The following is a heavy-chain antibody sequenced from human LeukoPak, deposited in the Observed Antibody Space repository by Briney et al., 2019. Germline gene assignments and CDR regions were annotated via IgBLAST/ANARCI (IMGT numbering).Heavy chain of an antibody. Sequence: GGSLRLSCAASGFTFSSYSMNWVRQAPGKGLEWVSSISSSSSYIYYADSVKGRFTISRGNAKNSLYLQMNSLRAEDTAVYYCAREERDGYNYYWYFDLWGRGTLVTVSS. CDR3: AREERDGYNYYWYFDL. V-gene: IGHV3-21*01. J-gene: IGHJ2*01. CDR1: GFTFSSYS. D-gene: IGHD5-24*01. CDR2: ISSSSSYI.